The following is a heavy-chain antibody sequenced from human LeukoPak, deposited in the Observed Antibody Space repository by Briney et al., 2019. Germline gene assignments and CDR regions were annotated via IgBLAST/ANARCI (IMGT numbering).Heavy chain of an antibody. Sequence: SVKVSCKASGGTFSSYAISWVRQAPGQGLEWVGGIIPIFGTANYAQKFQGRVTITADKSTSTAYMELSSLRSEDTAVYYCAREGGYDYYWFDPWGQGTLVTVSS. CDR3: AREGGYDYYWFDP. J-gene: IGHJ5*02. D-gene: IGHD5-12*01. CDR1: GGTFSSYA. CDR2: IIPIFGTA. V-gene: IGHV1-69*06.